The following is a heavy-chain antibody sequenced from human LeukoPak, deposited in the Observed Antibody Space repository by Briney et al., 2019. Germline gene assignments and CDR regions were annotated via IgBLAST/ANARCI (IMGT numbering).Heavy chain of an antibody. CDR3: APSAFDY. Sequence: GGSLTLSCGASGFTFSSYAMSWVRQAPGKGREWVSIISGSGGSTYYADCVKGRFTISRDNSKNTLYLQMNSLRVEDTAVYYCAPSAFDYWGQGTLVTVFS. CDR2: ISGSGGST. J-gene: IGHJ4*02. CDR1: GFTFSSYA. V-gene: IGHV3-23*01.